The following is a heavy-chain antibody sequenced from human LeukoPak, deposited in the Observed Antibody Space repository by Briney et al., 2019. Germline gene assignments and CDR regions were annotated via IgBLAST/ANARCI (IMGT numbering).Heavy chain of an antibody. CDR3: ARGGMAAVFDY. V-gene: IGHV4-61*08. CDR1: GASARFSDHY. CDR2: IYYSGTT. D-gene: IGHD5-24*01. J-gene: IGHJ4*02. Sequence: PSETLSLTCSVSGASARFSDHYWSWIRQPPGKPLEWIAYIYYSGTTKYNPSLKSRVTLSVDMLKNQFSLRLSSVTPADTAVYYCARGGMAAVFDYWGQGTLVTVYS.